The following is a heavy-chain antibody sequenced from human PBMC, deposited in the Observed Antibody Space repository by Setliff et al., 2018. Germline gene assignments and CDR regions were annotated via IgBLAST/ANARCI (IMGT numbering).Heavy chain of an antibody. CDR1: GGSMTDFF. V-gene: IGHV4-4*08. CDR2: IYTKGST. Sequence: SETLSLTCSVTGGSMTDFFWNWIRQPPGKGLEWIGYIYTKGSTNYSPSLRSRVTMSLDRSRNQFSLTLNSMTAADTAIYYCATSGNWNYEYYFNYWGQGALVTVSS. D-gene: IGHD1-7*01. J-gene: IGHJ4*02. CDR3: ATSGNWNYEYYFNY.